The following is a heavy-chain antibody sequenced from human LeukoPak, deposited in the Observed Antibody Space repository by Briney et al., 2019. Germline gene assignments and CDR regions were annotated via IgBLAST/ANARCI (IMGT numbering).Heavy chain of an antibody. Sequence: GGSLGLSCAASGFTFDDYAMHWVRQAPGKGLEWVSGISWNSGSIGYADSVKGRFTISRDNAKNSLYLQMNSLRAEDTALYYCAKDTLDWGQGTLVTVSS. CDR3: AKDTLD. J-gene: IGHJ4*02. CDR1: GFTFDDYA. CDR2: ISWNSGSI. V-gene: IGHV3-9*01.